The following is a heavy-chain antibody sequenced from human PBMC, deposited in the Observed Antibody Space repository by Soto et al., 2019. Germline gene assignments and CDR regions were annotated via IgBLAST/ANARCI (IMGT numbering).Heavy chain of an antibody. CDR3: AREWGCGSK. V-gene: IGHV3-30*04. D-gene: IGHD2-8*02. J-gene: IGHJ4*01. CDR1: GFSFSSYA. Sequence: QVQLVESGGGVVQPGRSLRLSCAASGFSFSSYAMHWVRQTPGKGPEWVAVISFDGGKIHYADSVKGRFTISRDNSKGTLSLQMDSLSVEETAVSHGAREWGCGSKWGRGTLVTVSS. CDR2: ISFDGGKI.